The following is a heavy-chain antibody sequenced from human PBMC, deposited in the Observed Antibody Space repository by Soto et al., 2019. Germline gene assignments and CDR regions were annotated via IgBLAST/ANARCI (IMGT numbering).Heavy chain of an antibody. CDR2: INTDGSST. D-gene: IGHD5-18*01. V-gene: IGHV3-74*01. CDR3: ARGAWLQLGRGMDV. CDR1: GFTVSSYL. J-gene: IGHJ6*02. Sequence: GWSLRLFSEASGFTVSSYLMHWVRQARGKGLVWVSRINTDGSSTRYAESVKGQFTISRDNAKHTLYMQMNSLRAEDTAVYYCARGAWLQLGRGMDVWG.